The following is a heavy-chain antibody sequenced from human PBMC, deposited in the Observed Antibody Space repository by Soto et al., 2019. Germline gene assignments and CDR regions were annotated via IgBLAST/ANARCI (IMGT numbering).Heavy chain of an antibody. CDR1: GGSISSSSYY. J-gene: IGHJ4*02. CDR3: ARQRTTVVTQAYFDH. CDR2: IYYSGRT. V-gene: IGHV4-39*01. Sequence: SETLSLTCIVSGGSISSSSYYWGWIRQPPGKGLEWIGSIYYSGRTYYNPSFKSRVTISIDTSKNQFSLKLSSVTATDTAVYYCARQRTTVVTQAYFDHWGQGALVTVSS. D-gene: IGHD2-21*02.